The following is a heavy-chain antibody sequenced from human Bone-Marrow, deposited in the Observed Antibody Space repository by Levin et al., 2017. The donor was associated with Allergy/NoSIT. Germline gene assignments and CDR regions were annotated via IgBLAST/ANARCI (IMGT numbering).Heavy chain of an antibody. V-gene: IGHV4-39*01. CDR3: ATTTALVTSGFDY. Sequence: SSQTLSLTCTVSGGSISGSNYHWNWIRQPPGKGLEWIGSVHYTGSTYYYPSLKSRVTISVDTSKTQFSLNLNSVTAADTAVYYCATTTALVTSGFDYWGQGTLVTVSS. D-gene: IGHD5-18*01. J-gene: IGHJ4*02. CDR1: GGSISGSNYH. CDR2: VHYTGST.